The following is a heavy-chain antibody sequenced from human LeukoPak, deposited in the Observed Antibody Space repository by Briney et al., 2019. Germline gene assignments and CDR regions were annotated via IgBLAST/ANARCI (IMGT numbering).Heavy chain of an antibody. V-gene: IGHV3-30*04. Sequence: GGSLRLSCAASGFTFSSYAMHWVRQAPGKGLEWVAVISYDGSNKYYADSVKGRFTISRDNSKNTLYLQMNSLRAEDTAVYYCARDSYYGSGGPRSYYYMDVWGKGTTVTVSS. CDR1: GFTFSSYA. CDR3: ARDSYYGSGGPRSYYYMDV. J-gene: IGHJ6*03. CDR2: ISYDGSNK. D-gene: IGHD3-10*01.